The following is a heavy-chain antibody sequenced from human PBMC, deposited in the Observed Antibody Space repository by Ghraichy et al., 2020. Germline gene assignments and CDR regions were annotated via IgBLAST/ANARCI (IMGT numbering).Heavy chain of an antibody. Sequence: GESLNISCTASGFTFGDYGMSWVRQAPGKGLEGLGVIESKAYGQTTEYAASVKGRFTFSRDDSRNIASLQMNSLSTEDTAVYYCTRARVLGGPSYWFDYGGQGTLVTVSS. CDR2: IESKAYGQTT. CDR3: TRARVLGGPSYWFDY. D-gene: IGHD2-8*02. CDR1: GFTFGDYG. V-gene: IGHV3-49*04. J-gene: IGHJ4*02.